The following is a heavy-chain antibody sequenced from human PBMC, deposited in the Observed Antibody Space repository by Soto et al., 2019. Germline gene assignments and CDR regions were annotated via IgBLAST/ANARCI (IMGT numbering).Heavy chain of an antibody. CDR3: ASDRSLGSNWYYYLES. D-gene: IGHD3-16*01. J-gene: IGHJ4*02. CDR1: GVTFVDYA. Sequence: VGAMRRCCSASGVTFVDYARHWVRQTQGKGLEWVSGISSSSGNIDYADSVKGRFTVSRDNAKNSLYLQMNTLRDEDTAVYYCASDRSLGSNWYYYLESWGQGTLVTVSS. CDR2: ISSSSGNI. V-gene: IGHV3-48*02.